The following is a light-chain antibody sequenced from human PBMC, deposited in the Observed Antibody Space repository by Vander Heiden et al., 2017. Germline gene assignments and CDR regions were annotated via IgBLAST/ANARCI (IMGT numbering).Light chain of an antibody. CDR1: SSDVGGYNY. V-gene: IGLV2-14*03. CDR3: SSYTSSSTV. J-gene: IGLJ3*02. Sequence: QSALTQPAPVSGSPGQSITISCTGTSSDVGGYNYLSWYQQHPGKAPKLMIYDVSNRPSGVSNRFSGSKSGNTASLTISGLQAEDEADYYCSSYTSSSTVFGGGTKLTVL. CDR2: DVS.